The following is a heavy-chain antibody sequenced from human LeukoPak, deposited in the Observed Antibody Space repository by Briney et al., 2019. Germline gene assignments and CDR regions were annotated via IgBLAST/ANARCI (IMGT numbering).Heavy chain of an antibody. D-gene: IGHD6-13*01. CDR2: IAYDGNNK. V-gene: IGHV3-30-3*01. Sequence: GGSLRLSCVASGFTFSKYDVHWVRQAPGKGLEWVAVIAYDGNNKIYADSVKGRFTISRDNSKNTLYLQMNSLRAEDTAVYYCARAAAETGASSNNWFDPWGQGTLVTVSS. J-gene: IGHJ5*02. CDR1: GFTFSKYD. CDR3: ARAAAETGASSNNWFDP.